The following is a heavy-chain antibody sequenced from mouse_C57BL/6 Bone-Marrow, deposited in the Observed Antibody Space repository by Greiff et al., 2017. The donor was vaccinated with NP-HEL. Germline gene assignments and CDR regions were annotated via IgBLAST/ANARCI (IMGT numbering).Heavy chain of an antibody. V-gene: IGHV1-81*01. J-gene: IGHJ4*01. CDR1: GYTFTSYG. CDR3: AREATYYSNLYAMDY. CDR2: IYPSDSYT. Sequence: QVQLQQSGAELARPGASVKLSCKASGYTFTSYGISWVKQRTGQGLEWIGEIYPSDSYTNYNQKFKGKATLTVDTSSSTAYMQLSSLTSEDSAVYYCAREATYYSNLYAMDYWGQGTSVTVSS. D-gene: IGHD2-5*01.